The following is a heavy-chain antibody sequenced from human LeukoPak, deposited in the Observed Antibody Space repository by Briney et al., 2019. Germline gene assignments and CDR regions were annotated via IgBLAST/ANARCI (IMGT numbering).Heavy chain of an antibody. D-gene: IGHD5-24*01. V-gene: IGHV3-23*01. Sequence: GGSLRLSCAASGFSFDDYAIHWVRQAPGKGLEWVSAISGSGGSTYYADSVKGRFTISRDNSKNTLYLQMNSLRAEDTAVYYCAKADGMRVFSYFDYWGQGTLVTVSS. CDR1: GFSFDDYA. CDR2: ISGSGGST. J-gene: IGHJ4*02. CDR3: AKADGMRVFSYFDY.